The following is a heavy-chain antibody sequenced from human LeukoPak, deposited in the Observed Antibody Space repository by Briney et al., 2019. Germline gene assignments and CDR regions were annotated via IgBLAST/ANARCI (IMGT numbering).Heavy chain of an antibody. J-gene: IGHJ6*02. CDR2: IHLKSGGT. D-gene: IGHD2-15*01. Sequence: ASVKVSCKASGYTFTGYYMHWVRQAPGQGLEWMGLIHLKSGGTNYAQKFKGRVTMTRDTSISTAYMELSRLRSDDTAVYYCARAQGFVVVVAATHYYYGMDVWGQGTTVTVSS. CDR3: ARAQGFVVVVAATHYYYGMDV. CDR1: GYTFTGYY. V-gene: IGHV1-2*02.